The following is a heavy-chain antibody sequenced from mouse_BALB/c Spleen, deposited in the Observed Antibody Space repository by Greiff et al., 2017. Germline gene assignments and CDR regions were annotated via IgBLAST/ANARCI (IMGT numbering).Heavy chain of an antibody. D-gene: IGHD2-12*01. CDR3: AKGGFTTDAGYAMDY. CDR1: GFTFSDYY. J-gene: IGHJ4*01. V-gene: IGHV5-4*02. Sequence: EVKLMESGGGLVKPGGSLKLSCAASGFTFSDYYMYWVRQTPEKRLEWVATISDGGSYTYYPDSVKGRFTISRDNAKNNLYLQMSSLKSEDTAMYYCAKGGFTTDAGYAMDYWGQGTSVTVSS. CDR2: ISDGGSYT.